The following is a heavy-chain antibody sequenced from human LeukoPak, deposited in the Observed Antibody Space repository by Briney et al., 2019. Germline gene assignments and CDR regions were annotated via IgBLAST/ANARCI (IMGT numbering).Heavy chain of an antibody. CDR3: ARGGAGNYYMDV. J-gene: IGHJ6*03. V-gene: IGHV1-69*05. Sequence: SVKVSCKASGGTFSSYAISWVRQAPGQGLEWMGGIIPIFGTANYAQKFQGRVTMTRNTSISTAYMELSSLRSEDTAVYYCARGGAGNYYMDVWGKGTTVTISS. CDR1: GGTFSSYA. CDR2: IIPIFGTA. D-gene: IGHD3-10*01.